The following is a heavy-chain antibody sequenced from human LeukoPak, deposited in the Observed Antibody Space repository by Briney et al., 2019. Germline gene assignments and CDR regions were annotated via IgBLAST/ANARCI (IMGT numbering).Heavy chain of an antibody. J-gene: IGHJ1*01. CDR2: IKGDGNT. V-gene: IGHV3-74*01. CDR3: ARAPSEIGGYYPEYFRH. Sequence: GGSLRLSCAASGFTFSSYWMHWVRQAPGKGLVGVSRIKGDGNTNYADSVKGRFTIPRDNAKNTVSLQMNSLRAEDTGVYYCARAPSEIGGYYPEYFRHWGQGTLVTVSS. CDR1: GFTFSSYW. D-gene: IGHD3-22*01.